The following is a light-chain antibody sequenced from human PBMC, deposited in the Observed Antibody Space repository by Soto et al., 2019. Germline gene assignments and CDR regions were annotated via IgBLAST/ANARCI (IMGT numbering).Light chain of an antibody. Sequence: SLATLSASVGDRVTITCRASQSLSGSQLAWYQQKPGQAPRLLIHDASSRATGISDRFTGSGSGTDFTLTITTLEPEDFAVYYCQQYCSSPRTFGLGTKVDIK. J-gene: IGKJ1*01. V-gene: IGKV3-20*01. CDR3: QQYCSSPRT. CDR2: DAS. CDR1: QSLSGSQ.